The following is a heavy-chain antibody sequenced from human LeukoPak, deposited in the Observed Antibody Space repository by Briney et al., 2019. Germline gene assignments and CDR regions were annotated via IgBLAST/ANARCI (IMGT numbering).Heavy chain of an antibody. CDR1: GFTFSSYS. D-gene: IGHD2-2*02. J-gene: IGHJ5*02. CDR2: ISSSSSYI. Sequence: GGSLRLSCAASGFTFSSYSMNWVRQAPGRGLEWVSSISSSSSYIYYADSVRGRFTISRDNAKNSLYLQMNSLRAEDTAVYYCARDLVGLLPGHCSSTSCYTSGRWFDPWGQGTLVTVSS. V-gene: IGHV3-21*01. CDR3: ARDLVGLLPGHCSSTSCYTSGRWFDP.